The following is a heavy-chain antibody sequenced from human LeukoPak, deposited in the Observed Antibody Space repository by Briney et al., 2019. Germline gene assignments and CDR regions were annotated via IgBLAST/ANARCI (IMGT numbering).Heavy chain of an antibody. CDR1: GYTFTAYY. V-gene: IGHV1-2*02. CDR2: INPNSGGT. D-gene: IGHD6-19*01. Sequence: ASVKVSCKASGYTFTAYYMHWVRQAPGQGLEWMGWINPNSGGTNYAQTFQGRVTMTRDTSISTAYMELSRLRSDDTAVYYCARARSSGWTYYYYYMDVWGKGTSVTVSS. J-gene: IGHJ6*03. CDR3: ARARSSGWTYYYYYMDV.